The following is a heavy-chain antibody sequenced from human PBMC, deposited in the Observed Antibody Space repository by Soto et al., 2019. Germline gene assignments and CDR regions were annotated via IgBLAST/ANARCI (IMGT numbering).Heavy chain of an antibody. D-gene: IGHD5-18*01. CDR2: IKSKTDGGTT. V-gene: IGHV3-15*01. CDR3: TTVPYIVDTAMVSY. J-gene: IGHJ4*02. CDR1: GFTFSNAW. Sequence: GGSLRLSCAASGFTFSNAWMSWVRQAPGKGLEWVGRIKSKTDGGTTDYAAPVKGRFTISRDDSKNTLYLQMNSLKTEDTAVYYCTTVPYIVDTAMVSYWGQGTLVTRLL.